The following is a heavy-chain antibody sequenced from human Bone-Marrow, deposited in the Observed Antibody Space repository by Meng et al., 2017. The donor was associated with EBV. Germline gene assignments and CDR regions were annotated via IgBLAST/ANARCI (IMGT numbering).Heavy chain of an antibody. V-gene: IGHV4-34*01. D-gene: IGHD5-24*01. CDR1: GGSFSGYY. CDR2: INHSRST. Sequence: QLQLQQWGAGLWTPAETPSLTCAVYGGSFSGYYWSWIRQPPGKGLEWIGEINHSRSTNYNPSLKSRVTISVDTSKNQFSLKLSSVTAADTAVYYCARVRSVATITLFDYWGQGTLVTVSS. CDR3: ARVRSVATITLFDY. J-gene: IGHJ4*02.